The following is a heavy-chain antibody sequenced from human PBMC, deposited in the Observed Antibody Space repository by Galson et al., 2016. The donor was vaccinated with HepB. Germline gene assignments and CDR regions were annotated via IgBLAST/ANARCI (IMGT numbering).Heavy chain of an antibody. CDR3: AKDLWINKWTNYFDY. D-gene: IGHD2-21*01. CDR1: GFTFSNYG. CDR2: ISYDGSAE. V-gene: IGHV3-30*18. J-gene: IGHJ4*02. Sequence: SLRLSCAASGFTFSNYGIHWVRQAPGKGLEWVAMISYDGSAEYYADSVKGRFTISRDNSENTMYLQMSSLRTEDTAVYYCAKDLWINKWTNYFDYWGQGTLVTVSS.